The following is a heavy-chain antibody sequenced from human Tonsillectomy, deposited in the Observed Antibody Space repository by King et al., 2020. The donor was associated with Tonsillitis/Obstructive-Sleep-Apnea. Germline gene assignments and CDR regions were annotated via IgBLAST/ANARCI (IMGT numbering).Heavy chain of an antibody. CDR2: INSDWTTT. Sequence: VQLVESGGGLVQPGGSLRLSCAASGFTFRSYWMHWVRQAPGMGLVWVSRINSDWTTTDYADSVKGRFIISRDNAKNTLYLQMNNLRAEDTAIYYCGRGRSSSGYYSGVSWGQGTLVPVFS. CDR3: GRGRSSSGYYSGVS. CDR1: GFTFRSYW. V-gene: IGHV3-74*01. D-gene: IGHD6-19*01. J-gene: IGHJ5*02.